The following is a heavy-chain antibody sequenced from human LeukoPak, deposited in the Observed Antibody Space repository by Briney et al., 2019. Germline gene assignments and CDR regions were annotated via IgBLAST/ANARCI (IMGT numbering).Heavy chain of an antibody. V-gene: IGHV1-18*01. CDR2: ISAYNGNT. CDR1: GYTFTSYG. CDR3: ARVPGYDSSGFLDV. J-gene: IGHJ6*04. D-gene: IGHD3-22*01. Sequence: ASVTVSCKASGYTFTSYGISWVRQAPGQGLEWMGWISAYNGNTNYAQKLQGRVTMTTDTSTSTAYMELRSLRSDDTAVYYCARVPGYDSSGFLDVWGKGTTVTVSS.